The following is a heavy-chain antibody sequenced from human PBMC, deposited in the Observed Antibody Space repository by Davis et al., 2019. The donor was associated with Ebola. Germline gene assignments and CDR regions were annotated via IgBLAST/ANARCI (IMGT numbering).Heavy chain of an antibody. V-gene: IGHV1-18*01. J-gene: IGHJ6*02. CDR3: ARDPLVYCSSTSCYPYYYYYGMDV. CDR2: ISAYNGNT. Sequence: ASVKVSCKASGYTFTSYGISWVRQAPGQGLEWMGWISAYNGNTNYAQKLQGRVTMTTDTSTSTAYMELGSLRSDDTAVYYCARDPLVYCSSTSCYPYYYYYGMDVWGQGTTVTVSS. D-gene: IGHD2-2*01. CDR1: GYTFTSYG.